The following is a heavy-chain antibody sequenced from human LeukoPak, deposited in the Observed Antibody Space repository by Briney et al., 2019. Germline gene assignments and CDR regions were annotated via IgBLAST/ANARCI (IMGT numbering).Heavy chain of an antibody. Sequence: ASVKVSCKASGYTFTSYDINWVRQATGQGLEWMGWMNPNSGNTGYAQKFQGRVTMTRNTSISTAYMELSSLRSEDTAVYYCAKGRQRTNWYGEDHWGQGTLVTVSS. CDR2: MNPNSGNT. CDR3: AKGRQRTNWYGEDH. D-gene: IGHD1-1*01. J-gene: IGHJ4*02. V-gene: IGHV1-8*01. CDR1: GYTFTSYD.